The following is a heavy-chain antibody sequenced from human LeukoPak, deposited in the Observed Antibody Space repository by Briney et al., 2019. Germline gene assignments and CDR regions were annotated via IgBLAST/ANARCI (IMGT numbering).Heavy chain of an antibody. CDR3: ARAGVLYFTDSPLDY. D-gene: IGHD3-10*01. J-gene: IGHJ4*02. CDR1: GFTFSSYA. V-gene: IGHV3-23*01. CDR2: ISGSGGST. Sequence: GGSLRLSCAASGFTFSSYAMSWVRQAPGKGLEWVSAISGSGGSTTYADSVKGRFTISRDNSKNTLYLQMNSLRAEDTAVYYCARAGVLYFTDSPLDYWGQGTLVTVSS.